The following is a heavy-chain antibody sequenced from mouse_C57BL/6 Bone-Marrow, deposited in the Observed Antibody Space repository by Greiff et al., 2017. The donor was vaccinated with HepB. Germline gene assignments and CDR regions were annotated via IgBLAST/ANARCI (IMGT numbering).Heavy chain of an antibody. Sequence: QVQLKESGAELARPGASVKLSCKASGYTFTSYGISWVKQRTGQGLEWIGEIYPRSGNTYYNEKFKGKATLTADKSSSTAYMELRSLTSEDSAVYFCAHYYGSSDGFAYWGQGTLVTVSA. CDR1: GYTFTSYG. J-gene: IGHJ3*01. V-gene: IGHV1-81*01. CDR3: AHYYGSSDGFAY. D-gene: IGHD1-1*01. CDR2: IYPRSGNT.